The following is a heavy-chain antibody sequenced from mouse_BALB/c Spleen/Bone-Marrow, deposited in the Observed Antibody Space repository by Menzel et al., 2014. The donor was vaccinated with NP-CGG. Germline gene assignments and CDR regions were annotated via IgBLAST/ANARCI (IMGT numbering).Heavy chain of an antibody. CDR3: ARRGTGVDY. Sequence: VQGVESGAELVRPGTSVKISCKASGYTFTNYWLGWVKQRPGHGLEWIGDIYPGGGYTNYNEKFKGKATLTADTSSSTAYMQLSSLTSEDSAVYFCARRGTGVDYWGQGTTLTVSS. V-gene: IGHV1-63*02. CDR2: IYPGGGYT. CDR1: GYTFTNYW. D-gene: IGHD4-1*01. J-gene: IGHJ2*01.